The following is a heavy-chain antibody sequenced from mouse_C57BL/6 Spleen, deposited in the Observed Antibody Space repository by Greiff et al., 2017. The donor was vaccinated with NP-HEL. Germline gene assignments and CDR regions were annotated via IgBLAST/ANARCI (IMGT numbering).Heavy chain of an antibody. CDR3: ARSGIYYGNSYAMDY. J-gene: IGHJ4*01. CDR1: GYAFSSSW. V-gene: IGHV1-82*01. D-gene: IGHD2-1*01. Sequence: QVQLQQSGPELVKPGASVKISCKASGYAFSSSWMNWVKQRPGKGLEWIGRIYPGDGDTNYNGKFKGKATLTADKSSSTAYMQLSSLTSEDSAVYFCARSGIYYGNSYAMDYWGQGTSVTVSS. CDR2: IYPGDGDT.